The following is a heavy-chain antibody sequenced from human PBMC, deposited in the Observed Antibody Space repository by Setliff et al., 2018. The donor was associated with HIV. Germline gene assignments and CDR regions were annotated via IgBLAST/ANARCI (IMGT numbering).Heavy chain of an antibody. CDR2: VYPSDGST. Sequence: ASVKVSCKASGYTFTSYYMHWVRQAPGQGLEWMGMVYPSDGSTSYAQKFQGRVTMTRDTSTSTIYMELNSLTSEDTAVYYCAREGLLVTTVGGAHWYHGMDVWGQGTTVTVSS. J-gene: IGHJ6*02. CDR3: AREGLLVTTVGGAHWYHGMDV. CDR1: GYTFTSYY. D-gene: IGHD4-4*01. V-gene: IGHV1-46*01.